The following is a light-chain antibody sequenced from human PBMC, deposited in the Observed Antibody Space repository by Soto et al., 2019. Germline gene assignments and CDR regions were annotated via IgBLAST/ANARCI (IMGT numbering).Light chain of an antibody. J-gene: IGKJ4*01. V-gene: IGKV3D-11*01. Sequence: VLTQSPDTLSLSPGERATLSCRASQDVGTFLVWYQQKPGLSPSLVIYEASKRATDIPDRFSGSGSGTAFTLTINRLEPEDVGFYYCQQRNSWPLTFGGGTKVELK. CDR1: QDVGTF. CDR2: EAS. CDR3: QQRNSWPLT.